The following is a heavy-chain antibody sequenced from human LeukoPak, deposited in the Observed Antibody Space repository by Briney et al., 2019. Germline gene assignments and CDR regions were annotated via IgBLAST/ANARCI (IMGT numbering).Heavy chain of an antibody. J-gene: IGHJ6*04. CDR2: IYYSGST. V-gene: IGHV4-59*11. Sequence: KPSETLSLTCTVSGGSISSHYWSWIRQPPGKGLEWIGYIYYSGSTNYNPSLKSRVTISVDTSKNQFSLKLSSVTAADTAVYYCARGHFRVSLDVWGKGTTVTVSS. CDR3: ARGHFRVSLDV. D-gene: IGHD3-10*01. CDR1: GGSISSHY.